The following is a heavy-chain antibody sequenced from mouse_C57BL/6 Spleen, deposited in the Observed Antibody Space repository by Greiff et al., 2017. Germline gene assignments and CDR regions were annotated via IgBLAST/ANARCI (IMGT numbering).Heavy chain of an antibody. J-gene: IGHJ2*01. V-gene: IGHV1-15*01. CDR1: GYTFTDYE. CDR2: IDPETGGT. Sequence: VKLQQSGAELVRPGASVTLSCKASGYTFTDYEMHWVKQTPVHGLEWIGAIDPETGGTAYNQKFKGKAILTADKSSSTAYMELRSLTSEDSAVYYCTRHGDYFDYWGQGTTLTVSS. CDR3: TRHGDYFDY.